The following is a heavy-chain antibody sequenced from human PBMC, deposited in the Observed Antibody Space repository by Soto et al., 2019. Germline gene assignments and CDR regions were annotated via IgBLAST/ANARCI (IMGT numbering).Heavy chain of an antibody. CDR2: ISYDGSNK. J-gene: IGHJ2*01. CDR1: GFTFSSYA. Sequence: QVQLVESGGGVVQPGRSLRLSCAASGFTFSSYAMHWVRQAPGKGLEWVAVISYDGSNKYYADSVKGRFTISRDNSKNTLYLQMNSLRAEDTAVYYCARGYSSSPGGCFDLWGRGTLVTVSS. D-gene: IGHD6-13*01. V-gene: IGHV3-30-3*01. CDR3: ARGYSSSPGGCFDL.